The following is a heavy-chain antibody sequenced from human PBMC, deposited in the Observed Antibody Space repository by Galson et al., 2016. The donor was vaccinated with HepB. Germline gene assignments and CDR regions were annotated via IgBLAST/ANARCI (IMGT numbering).Heavy chain of an antibody. CDR2: IIPIFDTA. CDR1: GGTFSSYA. V-gene: IGHV1-69*01. D-gene: IGHD6-6*01. Sequence: SCKASGGTFSSYAISWVRQAPGQGLEWMGGIIPIFDTANYAQKFQGRVTITADESTRTAYMELSSLRSEDTAVYYCAREYSSSSPFDSWGQGTLVTGSS. J-gene: IGHJ4*02. CDR3: AREYSSSSPFDS.